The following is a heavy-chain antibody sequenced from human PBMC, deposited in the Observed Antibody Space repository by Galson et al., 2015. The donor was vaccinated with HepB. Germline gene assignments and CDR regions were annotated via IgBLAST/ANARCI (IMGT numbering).Heavy chain of an antibody. Sequence: SLRLSCAASGFTFSSYAMHWVRQAPGKGLEWVAVISYDGSNKYYADSVKGRFTISRDNSKNTLYLQMNSLRAEDTAVYYCAREWGRDIVVVPAASGMDVWGQGTTVTVSS. J-gene: IGHJ6*02. V-gene: IGHV3-30-3*01. D-gene: IGHD2-2*01. CDR2: ISYDGSNK. CDR3: AREWGRDIVVVPAASGMDV. CDR1: GFTFSSYA.